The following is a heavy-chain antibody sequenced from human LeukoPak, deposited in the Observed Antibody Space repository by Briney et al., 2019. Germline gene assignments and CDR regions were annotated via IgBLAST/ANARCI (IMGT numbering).Heavy chain of an antibody. V-gene: IGHV3-23*01. D-gene: IGHD3-10*01. CDR3: AKVGVLLWFGESQGTVFFDY. CDR2: ISGSGGST. CDR1: GFTFSSYA. J-gene: IGHJ4*02. Sequence: GGSLRLSCAASGFTFSSYAMSWVRQAPGKGLEWVSAISGSGGSTYYADSVKGRFTISRDNSKNTLYLQMNSLRAEDTAVYYCAKVGVLLWFGESQGTVFFDYWGQGTLVTVSS.